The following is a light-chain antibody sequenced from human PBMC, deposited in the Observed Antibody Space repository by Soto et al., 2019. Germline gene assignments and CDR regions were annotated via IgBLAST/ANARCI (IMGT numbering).Light chain of an antibody. CDR1: QGISSY. J-gene: IGKJ4*01. CDR2: AAS. CDR3: QQLNSYLPLT. V-gene: IGKV1-9*01. Sequence: IQLTQSPSSLSASVGDRVTITCRASQGISSYLAWYQQKPGKAPKLLIYAASTLQSGVPSRFSGSGSGTDFTLTISSLQPEDFATDYCQQLNSYLPLTFGGGTKVEIK.